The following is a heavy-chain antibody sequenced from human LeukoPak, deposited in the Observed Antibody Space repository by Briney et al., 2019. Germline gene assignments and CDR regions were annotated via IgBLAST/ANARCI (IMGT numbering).Heavy chain of an antibody. V-gene: IGHV1-2*02. CDR2: INPNSGGT. CDR3: VYYDILTGFYN. CDR1: GYTFTGYY. D-gene: IGHD3-9*01. J-gene: IGHJ4*02. Sequence: ASVKVSCKASGYTFTGYYMHWVRQAPGQGLEWMGWINPNSGGTNYAQKFQGRVTMTWDTSISTAYMELSRLRSDDTAVYYCVYYDILTGFYNWGQGTLVTVSS.